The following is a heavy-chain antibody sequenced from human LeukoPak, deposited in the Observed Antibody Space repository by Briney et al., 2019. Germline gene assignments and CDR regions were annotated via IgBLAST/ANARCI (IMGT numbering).Heavy chain of an antibody. Sequence: PGGSLRLSCAAFGFTFSSYEMNWVRQAPGKGLEWVAVIWYDGSKEYYVDSVKGRFTISRDNSKNMLYLEMNSLRAEDTAVYYCATDRVAVVGVSARSLSITVDYGMDVWGQGTTVTVSS. V-gene: IGHV3-33*03. CDR3: ATDRVAVVGVSARSLSITVDYGMDV. D-gene: IGHD2-21*01. J-gene: IGHJ6*02. CDR1: GFTFSSYE. CDR2: IWYDGSKE.